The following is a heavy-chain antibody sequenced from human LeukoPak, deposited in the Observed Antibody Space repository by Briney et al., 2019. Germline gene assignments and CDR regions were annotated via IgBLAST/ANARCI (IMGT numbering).Heavy chain of an antibody. CDR2: IYPGDSDT. Sequence: GESLKISCKGSGYSFTSYWIGWVRQMPGKGLEWVGIIYPGDSDTRYSPSFQGQVTISADKSISTAYLQWSSLKASDTAIYYCARAFCGGGSCTRGGFGYGGQGTLVPVSS. CDR1: GYSFTSYW. CDR3: ARAFCGGGSCTRGGFGY. J-gene: IGHJ4*02. D-gene: IGHD2-15*01. V-gene: IGHV5-51*01.